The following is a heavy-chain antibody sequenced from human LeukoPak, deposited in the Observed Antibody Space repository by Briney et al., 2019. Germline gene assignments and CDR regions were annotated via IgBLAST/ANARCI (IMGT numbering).Heavy chain of an antibody. D-gene: IGHD6-19*01. J-gene: IGHJ6*03. V-gene: IGHV3-66*02. Sequence: PGGSLRLSCAASGFTVSSNYMSWVRQAPGKGLEWVSVIYSGGSTYYADSVKGRFTISRDNTKNTLYLQINSLRAEDTAVYYCAKVGYISPSHYMDVWGKGTTVTVSS. CDR3: AKVGYISPSHYMDV. CDR2: IYSGGST. CDR1: GFTVSSNY.